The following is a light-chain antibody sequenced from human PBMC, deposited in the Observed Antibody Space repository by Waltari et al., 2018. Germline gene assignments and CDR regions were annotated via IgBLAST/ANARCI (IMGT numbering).Light chain of an antibody. CDR1: QSVSSSY. V-gene: IGKV3-20*01. J-gene: IGKJ4*01. Sequence: EIVLTQSPGTLSLSPGERDTLSCRASQSVSSSYLAWYQQKPGQAPRLLIYGASSRATGSPDRFSGSGSGTDFTLTISRLEPEDFAVYYCQQYGSSPPLTFGGGTKVEIK. CDR2: GAS. CDR3: QQYGSSPPLT.